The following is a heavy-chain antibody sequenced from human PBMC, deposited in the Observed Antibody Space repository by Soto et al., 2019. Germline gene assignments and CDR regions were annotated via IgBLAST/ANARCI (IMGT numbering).Heavy chain of an antibody. Sequence: LSLTCTVSGGSISSDANFWSWIRQLPGRGLEWIGYISYTGRTYYTPSLNSRLTISLDTSKNLFSLRLSAVTAADTAAYFCARGSFSSSSSWFDPWGQGTLVTVSS. CDR3: ARGSFSSSSSWFDP. V-gene: IGHV4-31*03. CDR1: GGSISSDANF. D-gene: IGHD6-6*01. J-gene: IGHJ5*02. CDR2: ISYTGRT.